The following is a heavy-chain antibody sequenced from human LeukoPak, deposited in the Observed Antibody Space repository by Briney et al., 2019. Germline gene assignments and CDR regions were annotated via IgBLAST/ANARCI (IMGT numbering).Heavy chain of an antibody. V-gene: IGHV3-21*01. CDR2: ISSSSSYI. CDR3: ARDMGGYCSSTSCYTDRSSAFDI. Sequence: PGGSLRLSCAASGFTFSSYAMNWVRQAPGKGLEWVSSISSSSSYIYYADSVKGRFTISRDNAKNSLYLQMNSLRAEDTAVYYCARDMGGYCSSTSCYTDRSSAFDIWGQGTMVTVSS. CDR1: GFTFSSYA. J-gene: IGHJ3*02. D-gene: IGHD2-2*02.